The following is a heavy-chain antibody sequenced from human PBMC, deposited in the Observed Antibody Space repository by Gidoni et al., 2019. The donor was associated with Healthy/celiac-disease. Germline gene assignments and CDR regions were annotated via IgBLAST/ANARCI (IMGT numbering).Heavy chain of an antibody. CDR3: ASRLQWYRPFQH. V-gene: IGHV4-4*02. CDR2: IYHCGST. Sequence: QVQLQESGPGLVKPSGTLSPTCAVPGGSISSSNWWSWVRQPPGKGLEWIGEIYHCGSTNYNPSLKSRVTISVDKSKNQFSLKLSSVTAADTAVYYCASRLQWYRPFQHWGQGTLVTVSS. CDR1: GGSISSSNW. J-gene: IGHJ1*01. D-gene: IGHD4-4*01.